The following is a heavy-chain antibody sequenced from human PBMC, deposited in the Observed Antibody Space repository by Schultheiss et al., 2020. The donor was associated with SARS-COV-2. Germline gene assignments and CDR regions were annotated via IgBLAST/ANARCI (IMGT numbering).Heavy chain of an antibody. CDR3: ARHRGYYESSGYYLDDY. V-gene: IGHV4-59*08. J-gene: IGHJ4*02. Sequence: SETLSLTCAVYGGSFSGYYWSWIRQPPGKGLEWIGYIFYNGSPKYNPSLKSRVTLSKDMSNNQVSLKVTAVIAADTAMYYCARHRGYYESSGYYLDDYWGQGTLVTVSS. D-gene: IGHD3-22*01. CDR1: GGSFSGYY. CDR2: IFYNGSP.